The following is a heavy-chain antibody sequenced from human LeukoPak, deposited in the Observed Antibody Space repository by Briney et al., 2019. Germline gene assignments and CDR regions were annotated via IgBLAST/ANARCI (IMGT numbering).Heavy chain of an antibody. CDR1: GYTFTDYY. J-gene: IGHJ5*02. CDR2: INPNSGGT. Sequence: GASVKVSCKASGYTFTDYYMHWVRQAPGQGLEWMGWINPNSGGTNYAQKLQGRVTMTRDTSISTAYMELRRLRSDDTAVYYCARPTVYGSGSYYSLAFDPWGQGTLVTVSS. CDR3: ARPTVYGSGSYYSLAFDP. D-gene: IGHD3-10*01. V-gene: IGHV1-2*02.